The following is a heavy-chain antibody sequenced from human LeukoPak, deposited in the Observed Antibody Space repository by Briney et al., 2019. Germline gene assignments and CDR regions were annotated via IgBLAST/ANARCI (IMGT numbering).Heavy chain of an antibody. CDR3: AKDVRGDFYDYYFDY. CDR1: GFNFSSYA. Sequence: PGGTLRLSCAASGFNFSSYAMSWVRQAPGKGLEWVSDISGSGGSTYYADSVKGRFTISRHNSKNTLYLQMNSLRAEDTAVYYCAKDVRGDFYDYYFDYWVQGTLVTVSS. J-gene: IGHJ4*02. V-gene: IGHV3-23*01. D-gene: IGHD3-3*01. CDR2: ISGSGGST.